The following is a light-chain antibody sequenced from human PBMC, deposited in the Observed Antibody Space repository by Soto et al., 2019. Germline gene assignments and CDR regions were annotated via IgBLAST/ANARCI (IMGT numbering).Light chain of an antibody. Sequence: IVIKKTPSTLPVSPGQRATISCRASESVSSHLTWYQQKPGKAPRLLIYDSSTRATGIPARFSGSESGTEFTLTISSLQSEDFAVYYCHHNHSCPMTFGPGAHLEI. V-gene: IGKV3-15*01. CDR1: ESVSSH. CDR3: HHNHSCPMT. J-gene: IGKJ5*01. CDR2: DSS.